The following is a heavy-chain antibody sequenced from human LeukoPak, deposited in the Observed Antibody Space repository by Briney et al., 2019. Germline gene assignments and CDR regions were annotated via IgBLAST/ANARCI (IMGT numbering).Heavy chain of an antibody. V-gene: IGHV3-30-3*01. Sequence: PGGSLRLSCAASGFTFSSYAMHWVRQAPGKGLEWVAVISYDGSNKYYADSVKGRFTISRDNSKNTLYLQMNSLRAEDTAVYYCARLTGTPFDYWGQGTLVTVSS. D-gene: IGHD1-7*01. J-gene: IGHJ4*02. CDR1: GFTFSSYA. CDR3: ARLTGTPFDY. CDR2: ISYDGSNK.